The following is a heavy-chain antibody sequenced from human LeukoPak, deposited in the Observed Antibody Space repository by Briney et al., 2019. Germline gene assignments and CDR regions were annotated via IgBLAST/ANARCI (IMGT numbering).Heavy chain of an antibody. J-gene: IGHJ4*02. CDR3: AREYTAMVKPGYFDY. CDR1: GFTFSSYA. Sequence: AGRSLRLSCAASGFTFSSYAMHWVRQAPGKGLEWVAVISYDGSNKYYADSVKGRFTISRDNSKNTLYLQMNSLRAEDTAVYYCAREYTAMVKPGYFDYWGQGTLVTVSS. V-gene: IGHV3-30*04. D-gene: IGHD5-18*01. CDR2: ISYDGSNK.